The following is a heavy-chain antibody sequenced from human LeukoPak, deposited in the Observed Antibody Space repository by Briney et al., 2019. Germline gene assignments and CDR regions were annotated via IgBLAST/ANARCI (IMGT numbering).Heavy chain of an antibody. J-gene: IGHJ4*02. Sequence: SQTLSLTCTVSGGSLSSADSYWSWIRQPPGKGLEWIGYIFYSGNPYYNPSLKSRLTISVDTSKNQFSLKLSSVTAADTAMYYCARLGYNDYVNYWGQGPLVPLSS. CDR3: ARLGYNDYVNY. CDR1: GGSLSSADSY. V-gene: IGHV4-30-4*01. D-gene: IGHD5-12*01. CDR2: IFYSGNP.